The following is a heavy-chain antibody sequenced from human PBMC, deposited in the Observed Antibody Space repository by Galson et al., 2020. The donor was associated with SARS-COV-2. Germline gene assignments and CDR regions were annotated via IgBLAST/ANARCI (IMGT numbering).Heavy chain of an antibody. J-gene: IGHJ4*02. D-gene: IGHD5-12*01. CDR2: IWYDGSNK. V-gene: IGHV3-33*01. Sequence: GESLKISCAASGFTFSSYGMHWVRQAPGKGLEWVAVIWYDGSNKYYADSVKGRFTISRDNSKNTLYLQMNSLRAEDTAVYYCAREVATIGREFDYWGQGTLVTVSS. CDR3: AREVATIGREFDY. CDR1: GFTFSSYG.